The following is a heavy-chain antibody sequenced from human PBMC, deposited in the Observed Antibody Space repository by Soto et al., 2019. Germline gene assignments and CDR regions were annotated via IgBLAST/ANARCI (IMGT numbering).Heavy chain of an antibody. CDR3: ARDFYDSSAYPTDAPLNYYYYGLDV. Sequence: QVQLVQSGAEVKKPGSSVKVSCEASGGTFSNYAISWVRRAPGQGLEWMGGIIPIFDTANYAQKFQGRVTFTADESTSTAYMELSSLRSEDTAVYYCARDFYDSSAYPTDAPLNYYYYGLDVWGQGTTVTVYS. CDR2: IIPIFDTA. J-gene: IGHJ6*02. D-gene: IGHD3-22*01. V-gene: IGHV1-69*01. CDR1: GGTFSNYA.